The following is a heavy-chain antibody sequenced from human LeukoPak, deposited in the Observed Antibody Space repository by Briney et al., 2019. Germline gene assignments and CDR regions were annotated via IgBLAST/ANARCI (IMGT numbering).Heavy chain of an antibody. Sequence: GGSLRLSCTASGFTFGDYAMSWFRQAPGKGLEWVGFIRSKAYGGTTEYAASVKGRFTISRDDSKSIAYLQMNSLKTEDTAVYYCTRLEQGIAAAGVDYWGQGTLVTVSS. CDR2: IRSKAYGGTT. CDR3: TRLEQGIAAAGVDY. CDR1: GFTFGDYA. V-gene: IGHV3-49*03. J-gene: IGHJ4*02. D-gene: IGHD6-13*01.